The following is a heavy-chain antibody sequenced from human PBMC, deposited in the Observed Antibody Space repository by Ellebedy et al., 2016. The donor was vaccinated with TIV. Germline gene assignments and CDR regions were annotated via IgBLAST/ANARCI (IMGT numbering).Heavy chain of an antibody. Sequence: AASVKVSCKASGGSFNNYAFNWVRQAPGQGLEWMGWISAYNGNTNYAQKLQGRVTMTTDTSTSTAYMELRSLRSDDTAVYYCARDSGTMVRGLFPGPYWGQGTLVTVSS. D-gene: IGHD3-10*01. CDR3: ARDSGTMVRGLFPGPY. CDR1: GGSFNNYA. J-gene: IGHJ4*02. CDR2: ISAYNGNT. V-gene: IGHV1-18*01.